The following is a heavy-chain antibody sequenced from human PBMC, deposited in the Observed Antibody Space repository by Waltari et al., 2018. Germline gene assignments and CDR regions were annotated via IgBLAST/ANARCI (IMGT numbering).Heavy chain of an antibody. J-gene: IGHJ4*02. V-gene: IGHV3-23*03. Sequence: EVQLLESGGGLVQPGGSLRLSCAASGFTFSSYAMSWVRQAPGKGLEWVSVIYSGGSRYYADSVKGRFTISRDNSKNTLYMQMNSLRAEDTAVYYCASNSGPSDYWGQGTLVTVSS. CDR1: GFTFSSYA. CDR2: IYSGGSR. CDR3: ASNSGPSDY. D-gene: IGHD6-19*01.